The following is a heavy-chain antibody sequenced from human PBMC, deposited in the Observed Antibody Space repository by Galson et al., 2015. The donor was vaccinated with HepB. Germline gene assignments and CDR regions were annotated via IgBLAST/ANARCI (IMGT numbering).Heavy chain of an antibody. CDR1: GYSFTSYW. J-gene: IGHJ6*03. CDR2: IYPGDSDT. Sequence: QSGAEVKKPGESLKISCKGSGYSFTSYWIGWVRQMPGKGLEWMGIIYPGDSDTRYSPSFQGQVTISADKSISTAYLQWSSLKASDTAMYYCARHSLTTDYYYYMDVWGKGTTVTVSS. D-gene: IGHD4-17*01. V-gene: IGHV5-51*01. CDR3: ARHSLTTDYYYYMDV.